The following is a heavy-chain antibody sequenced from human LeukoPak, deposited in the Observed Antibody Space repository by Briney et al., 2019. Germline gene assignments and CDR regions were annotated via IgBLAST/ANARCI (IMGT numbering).Heavy chain of an antibody. CDR3: AKDRYYDSSGYYDY. CDR2: ISGSGGST. Sequence: GGTLRLSCAASGFTFSSYGMSWVRQAPGKGLEWVSAISGSGGSTYYADSVKGRFTISRDNSKNTLYLQMNSLRAEDTAVYYCAKDRYYDSSGYYDYWDQGTLVTVSS. D-gene: IGHD3-22*01. CDR1: GFTFSSYG. V-gene: IGHV3-23*01. J-gene: IGHJ4*02.